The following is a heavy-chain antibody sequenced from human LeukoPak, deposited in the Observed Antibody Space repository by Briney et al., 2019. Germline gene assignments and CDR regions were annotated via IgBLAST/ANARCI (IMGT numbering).Heavy chain of an antibody. D-gene: IGHD2-15*01. V-gene: IGHV3-74*01. CDR3: VREGYWNLDY. J-gene: IGHJ4*02. CDR2: LSPDGTDR. Sequence: GGSLRLSCAASGFTFSMSWVHWVRQVPGKGLVWVSRLSPDGTDRQYADSVKGRFTISRDNAKNTVFLQMNSLRGDDTGVYFCVREGYWNLDYWGQGTLVTVSS. CDR1: GFTFSMSW.